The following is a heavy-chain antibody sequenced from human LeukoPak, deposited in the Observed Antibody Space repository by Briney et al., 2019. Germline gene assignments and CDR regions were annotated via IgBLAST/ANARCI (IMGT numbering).Heavy chain of an antibody. V-gene: IGHV4-59*01. CDR1: GGSIRSYY. D-gene: IGHD6-13*01. CDR2: IYYSGST. J-gene: IGHJ2*01. CDR3: ARVYYSSSYDYWYFDL. Sequence: PSETLCLTCTVSGGSIRSYYWSWIRQPPGKGLEWIGYIYYSGSTNYNPSLKSRVTISVDTSKNQFSLKLSSVTAADTAVYYCARVYYSSSYDYWYFDLWGRGTLVTVSS.